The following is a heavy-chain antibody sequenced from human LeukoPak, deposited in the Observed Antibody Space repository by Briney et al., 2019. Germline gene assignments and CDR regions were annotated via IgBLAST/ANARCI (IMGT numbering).Heavy chain of an antibody. CDR3: AKDLWDIVVVPAAIRSTNGGIFDI. CDR1: GFTFSSYA. V-gene: IGHV3-23*01. CDR2: ISGSGGST. J-gene: IGHJ3*02. Sequence: PGGSLRLSCAASGFTFSSYAMSWARQAPGKGLEWVSAISGSGGSTYYADSVKGRFTISRDNSKNTLYLQMNSLRAEDTAVYYCAKDLWDIVVVPAAIRSTNGGIFDIWGQGTMVTVSS. D-gene: IGHD2-2*02.